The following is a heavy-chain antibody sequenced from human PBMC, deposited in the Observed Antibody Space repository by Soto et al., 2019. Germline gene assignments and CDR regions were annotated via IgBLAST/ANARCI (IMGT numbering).Heavy chain of an antibody. Sequence: QVQLVQSGAEMKKPGSSVKVSCQSSGGTFNTYAMNWVRQAPGQGPEWMGAISPMFGAANYAPKFQGRVTITADESTGTPYMQLSSLTSEDPALYFCAREVQVHTPAFVYWGQGTLVTVSS. D-gene: IGHD3-10*01. CDR1: GGTFNTYA. CDR2: ISPMFGAA. J-gene: IGHJ4*02. CDR3: AREVQVHTPAFVY. V-gene: IGHV1-69*19.